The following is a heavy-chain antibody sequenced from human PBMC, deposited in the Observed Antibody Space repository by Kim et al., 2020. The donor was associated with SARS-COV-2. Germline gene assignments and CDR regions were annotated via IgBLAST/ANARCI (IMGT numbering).Heavy chain of an antibody. CDR3: ASRYVDCGGLPRDY. CDR2: VYDSGST. J-gene: IGHJ4*01. Sequence: SETLSLTCTVSGGPISSSGYYWGWIRQPPGTGLEWIGSVYDSGSTHYNPSLKSRVTTSVDTSKKQFPLKLSSLTAADTAVYYCASRYVDCGGLPRDYWG. V-gene: IGHV4-39*01. D-gene: IGHD2-2*01. CDR1: GGPISSSGYY.